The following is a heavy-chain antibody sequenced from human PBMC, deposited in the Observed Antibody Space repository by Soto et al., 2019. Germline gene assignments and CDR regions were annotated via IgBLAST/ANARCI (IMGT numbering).Heavy chain of an antibody. J-gene: IGHJ6*01. CDR3: ARGPFFNEGEAIYDCSYGMEF. Sequence: KVLEWIGEINHSGSTNYSPSLESRVTISLDTSNNQFSLKLSSVTAADTAVYYCARGPFFNEGEAIYDCSYGMEFLGQGSTVTVSS. V-gene: IGHV4-34*01. CDR2: INHSGST. D-gene: IGHD3-9*01.